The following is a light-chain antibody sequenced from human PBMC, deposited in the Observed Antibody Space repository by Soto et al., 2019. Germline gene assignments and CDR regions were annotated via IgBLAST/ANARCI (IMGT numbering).Light chain of an antibody. CDR1: QSVSSY. V-gene: IGKV3-11*01. Sequence: EIVLTQSPATLSLSPGDRATLSCRASQSVSSYLTWYQQKPGQAPRLLIYDASNRATGIPARFSGSGSGTDFTLTISSLEPEDFALYYCQQRSNWPLTFGLGTKVEIK. CDR3: QQRSNWPLT. CDR2: DAS. J-gene: IGKJ3*01.